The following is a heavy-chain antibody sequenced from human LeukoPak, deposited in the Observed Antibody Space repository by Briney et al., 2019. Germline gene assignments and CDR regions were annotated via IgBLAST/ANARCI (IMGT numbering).Heavy chain of an antibody. CDR2: ISGGGDST. V-gene: IGHV3-23*01. J-gene: IGHJ4*02. Sequence: GSLRLSCAASGFTFSSYAMSWVRQAPGKGLEWVSAISGGGDSTYYADSVKGRFTISRDNSKNTLYLQMNSLRAEDTAVYYCAKVTYGSGTYGAFDSWGQGTLVTVSS. D-gene: IGHD3-10*01. CDR1: GFTFSSYA. CDR3: AKVTYGSGTYGAFDS.